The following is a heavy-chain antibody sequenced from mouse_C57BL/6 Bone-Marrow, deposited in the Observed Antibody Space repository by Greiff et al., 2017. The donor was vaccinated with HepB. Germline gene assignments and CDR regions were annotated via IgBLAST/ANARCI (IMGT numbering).Heavy chain of an antibody. V-gene: IGHV1-81*01. Sequence: QVQLQQSGAELARPGASVKLSCKASGYTFTSYGISWVKQSTGQGLEWIGEIYPRSGNTYYNEKFKGKATLTADKSSSTAYMELRSLTSEDSAVYFCGRAGLLRYPYAMDYWGQGTSVTVSS. J-gene: IGHJ4*01. CDR3: GRAGLLRYPYAMDY. D-gene: IGHD1-1*01. CDR2: IYPRSGNT. CDR1: GYTFTSYG.